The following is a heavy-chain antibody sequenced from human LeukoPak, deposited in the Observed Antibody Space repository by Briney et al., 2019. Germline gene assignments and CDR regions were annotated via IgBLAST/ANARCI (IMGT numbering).Heavy chain of an antibody. CDR3: ATNPIYGVFDY. CDR2: ISGSGGSA. D-gene: IGHD4-17*01. Sequence: GGSLRLSCAASGFTFSSYAMSWVRQAPGKGLEWVSAISGSGGSAYYADSVKGRFTISRDNSKNTLYLQMNSLRAEDTAVYYCATNPIYGVFDYWGQGTLVTASS. V-gene: IGHV3-23*01. J-gene: IGHJ4*02. CDR1: GFTFSSYA.